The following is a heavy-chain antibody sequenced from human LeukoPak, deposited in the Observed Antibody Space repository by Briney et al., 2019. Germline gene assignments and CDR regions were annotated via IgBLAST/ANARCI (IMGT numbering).Heavy chain of an antibody. CDR1: GDSSRIYY. V-gene: IGHV4-4*09. D-gene: IGHD3-22*01. J-gene: IGHJ4*02. CDR3: ASHSGTWGYLDV. CDR2: IHTSGST. Sequence: SETLSLTCTVSGDSSRIYYWSWFRQPPGKGLEGLGYIHTSGSTTYNPSLRGRVAISLDTSKDHFSLRLSSAAAADSAVYYCASHSGTWGYLDVWGQGTLVTVSS.